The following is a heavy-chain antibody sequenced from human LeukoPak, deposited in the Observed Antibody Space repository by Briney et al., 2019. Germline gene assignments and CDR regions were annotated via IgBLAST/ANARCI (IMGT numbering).Heavy chain of an antibody. J-gene: IGHJ4*02. D-gene: IGHD3-22*01. CDR2: VNPDGGGT. Sequence: ASVKVSCKASGYPFINYYIHWVRQAPGQGLEWLGIVNPDGGGTTYAQKFQGRVTITADKSTSTAYMELSSLRSEDTAVYYCAREDDSSGYYCFDYWGQGTLVTVSS. CDR1: GYPFINYY. CDR3: AREDDSSGYYCFDY. V-gene: IGHV1-46*01.